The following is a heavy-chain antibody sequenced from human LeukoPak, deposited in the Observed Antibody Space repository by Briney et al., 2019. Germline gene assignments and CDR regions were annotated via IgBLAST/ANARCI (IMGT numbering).Heavy chain of an antibody. D-gene: IGHD1-26*01. CDR1: GGSISGYY. CDR2: IYYTDNT. J-gene: IGHJ4*02. V-gene: IGHV4-59*01. CDR3: ARGLLVGNTGYYFDY. Sequence: SETLSFTCTVSGGSISGYYWTWVRQPPGKGLEWIGYIYYTDNTNSHPSLKRRVTLSLDTSKSQFYLNLSSVTAADTAVYVCARGLLVGNTGYYFDYWGQGTLVTVSS.